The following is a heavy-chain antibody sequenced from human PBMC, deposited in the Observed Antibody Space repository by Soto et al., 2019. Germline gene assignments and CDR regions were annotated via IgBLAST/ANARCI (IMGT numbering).Heavy chain of an antibody. J-gene: IGHJ5*02. Sequence: QVQLQESGPGLVKPSQTLSLTCTVSGGSISSGGYYWSWIRQHPGKGLEWIGYIYYSGSTYYNQSLKRRVTISVDTSKNQFSLKLSSVTAADTAVYYCARGFGSGSYNFHNWFDPWGQGTLVTVSS. CDR1: GGSISSGGYY. CDR2: IYYSGST. CDR3: ARGFGSGSYNFHNWFDP. D-gene: IGHD3-10*01. V-gene: IGHV4-31*03.